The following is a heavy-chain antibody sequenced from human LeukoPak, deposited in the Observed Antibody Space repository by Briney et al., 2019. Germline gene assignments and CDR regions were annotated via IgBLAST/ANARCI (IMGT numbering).Heavy chain of an antibody. CDR2: INPNSGGT. CDR1: GYTFTGYY. D-gene: IGHD3-22*01. V-gene: IGHV1-2*02. CDR3: ARAPMIVVVFPPRLDY. Sequence: GASVKVSCKTSGYTFTGYYMHWVRQAPGQGLEWMGWINPNSGGTNYAQKFQDRVTMTGDTSISTAYMELSRPTSDDTAVYYCARAPMIVVVFPPRLDYWGQGTLVTVSS. J-gene: IGHJ4*02.